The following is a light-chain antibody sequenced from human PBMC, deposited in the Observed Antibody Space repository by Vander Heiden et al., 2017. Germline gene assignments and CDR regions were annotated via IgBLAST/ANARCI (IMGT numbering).Light chain of an antibody. V-gene: IGLV1-44*01. CDR3: AAGDDSWNGPV. CDR1: SSNIGSNA. CDR2: SNN. J-gene: IGLJ2*01. Sequence: QSLLPQPPSASGPPGQRVTSSCSGSSSNIGSNAVNSDQQPPGTSPKLLIYSNNKRISGVPDRFSGTKSGTSASLASSGLQAEDEADYYCAAGDDSWNGPVFGGGTKLTVL.